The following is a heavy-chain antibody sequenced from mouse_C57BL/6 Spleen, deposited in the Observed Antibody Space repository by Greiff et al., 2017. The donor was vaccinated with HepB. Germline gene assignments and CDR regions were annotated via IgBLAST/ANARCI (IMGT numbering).Heavy chain of an antibody. D-gene: IGHD1-1*01. J-gene: IGHJ3*01. Sequence: EVQLQQSGPELVKPGASVKISCKASGYSFTDYNMNWVKQSNGKSLEWIGVINPNYGTTSYNQKFKGKATLTVDQSSSTDYMQRNSLKSEDSAVYYCAGYYYGSSSAWFAYWGQGTLVTVSA. CDR1: GYSFTDYN. CDR2: INPNYGTT. V-gene: IGHV1-39*01. CDR3: AGYYYGSSSAWFAY.